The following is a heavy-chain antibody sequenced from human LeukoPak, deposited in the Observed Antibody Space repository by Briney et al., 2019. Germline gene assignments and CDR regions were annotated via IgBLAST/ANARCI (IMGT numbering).Heavy chain of an antibody. CDR3: ARKAQYNGHYPLDY. CDR2: TSDRGDYT. CDR1: GFTFTSYS. Sequence: GGSLRLSCAASGFTFTSYSMSWVCQAPGKGLEWVSGTSDRGDYTYYADSVKGRFTISRDSSKNTLFLQMNSLRAEDTALYFCARKAQYNGHYPLDYWGQGTLVTVSS. D-gene: IGHD1-7*01. V-gene: IGHV3-23*01. J-gene: IGHJ4*02.